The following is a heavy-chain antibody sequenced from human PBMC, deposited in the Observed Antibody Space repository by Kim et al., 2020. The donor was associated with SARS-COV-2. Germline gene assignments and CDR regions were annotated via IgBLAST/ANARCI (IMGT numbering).Heavy chain of an antibody. CDR2: ISSGGTT. J-gene: IGHJ4*01. D-gene: IGHD2-15*01. Sequence: GGSLRLSCAASGFTFSSYALRWVRQAPGKGLEWVSAISSGGTTYYADSVKGRFTISRDNSKNTVYLQMNSLRAEDTAVYYCAKGYCSAGSCSYFDYWG. CDR3: AKGYCSAGSCSYFDY. V-gene: IGHV3-23*01. CDR1: GFTFSSYA.